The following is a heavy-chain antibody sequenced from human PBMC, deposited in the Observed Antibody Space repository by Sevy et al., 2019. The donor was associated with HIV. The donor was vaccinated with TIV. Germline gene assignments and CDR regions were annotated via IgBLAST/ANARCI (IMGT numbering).Heavy chain of an antibody. D-gene: IGHD4-17*01. CDR3: ARVHASLITVTFYWYFDL. V-gene: IGHV3-7*01. CDR1: GFTFSSYW. J-gene: IGHJ2*01. CDR2: IKQDGSEK. Sequence: GGSLRLSCAASGFTFSSYWMSWVRQAPGKGLEWVANIKQDGSEKYYVDSVKGRFTISRDNAKNSLYLQMNSLRAEDTAVYYCARVHASLITVTFYWYFDLWGRDTLVTVSS.